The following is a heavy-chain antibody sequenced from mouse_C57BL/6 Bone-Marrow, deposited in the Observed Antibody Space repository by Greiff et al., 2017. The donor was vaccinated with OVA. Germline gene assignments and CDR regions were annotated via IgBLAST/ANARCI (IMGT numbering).Heavy chain of an antibody. D-gene: IGHD1-1*01. J-gene: IGHJ2*01. Sequence: VQLQQSGAELVRPGASVKLSCTASGFNFKDDCMHWVKQRPEQGLEWIGWIDPGNGDTDYAAKFQGKATITADTSSNTAYLQLSSLTSEDTAVYYCTTLSPTVVRFDYWGQGTTLTVSA. CDR2: IDPGNGDT. V-gene: IGHV14-4*01. CDR1: GFNFKDDC. CDR3: TTLSPTVVRFDY.